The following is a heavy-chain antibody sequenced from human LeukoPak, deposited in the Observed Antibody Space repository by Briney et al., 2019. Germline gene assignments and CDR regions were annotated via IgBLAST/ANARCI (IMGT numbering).Heavy chain of an antibody. D-gene: IGHD3-10*01. CDR2: IYHSGST. CDR3: AMVWFGESLDY. Sequence: SETLSLTCAVSGGSISSSNWWSWVRQPPGKGLEWIGEIYHSGSTNYNPSLKSRVTISVDKSKNQFSLKLSSVTAAGTAVYYCAMVWFGESLDYWGQGTLVTVSS. V-gene: IGHV4-4*02. CDR1: GGSISSSNW. J-gene: IGHJ4*02.